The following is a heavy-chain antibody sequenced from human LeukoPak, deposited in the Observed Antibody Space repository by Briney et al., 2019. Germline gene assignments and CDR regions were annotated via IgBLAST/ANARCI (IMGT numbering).Heavy chain of an antibody. CDR2: IYYSGST. D-gene: IGHD4-23*01. Sequence: TSETLSLTCTVSGGSINSGGYSWSWIRQHPGKGLEWIGHIYYSGSTYYNPSLKSRVTISADTSKNQFSLNLSSVTAADTAVYYCARDLNYGGNSGFDYWGRGTLVTVSS. CDR3: ARDLNYGGNSGFDY. J-gene: IGHJ4*02. CDR1: GGSINSGGYS. V-gene: IGHV4-31*03.